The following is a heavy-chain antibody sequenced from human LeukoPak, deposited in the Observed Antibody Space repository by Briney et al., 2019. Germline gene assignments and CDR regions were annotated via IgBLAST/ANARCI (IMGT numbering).Heavy chain of an antibody. J-gene: IGHJ4*02. CDR1: GGSISSSSYY. Sequence: SETLSLTCTVSGGSISSSSYYWGWIRQTPGKGLEWIGSIYYSGSTYYNPSLKSRVTISVDTSKNQFSLKLSSVTAADTAVYYCATEDTYFDYWGQGTLVTVSS. V-gene: IGHV4-39*07. CDR3: ATEDTYFDY. CDR2: IYYSGST. D-gene: IGHD2-15*01.